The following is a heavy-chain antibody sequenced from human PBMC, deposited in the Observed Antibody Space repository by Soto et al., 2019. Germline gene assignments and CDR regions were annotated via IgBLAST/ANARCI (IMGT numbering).Heavy chain of an antibody. CDR1: GYTFTGYY. J-gene: IGHJ6*02. CDR3: ARDRANYYDSSGYPRRYYYYYGMDV. CDR2: INPNSGGT. Sequence: GASVKVSCKASGYTFTGYYMHWVRQAPGQGLEWMGWINPNSGGTNYAQKFQGWVTMTRDTPISTAYMELSRLRSDDTAVYYCARDRANYYDSSGYPRRYYYYYGMDVWGQGTTVTVSS. D-gene: IGHD3-22*01. V-gene: IGHV1-2*04.